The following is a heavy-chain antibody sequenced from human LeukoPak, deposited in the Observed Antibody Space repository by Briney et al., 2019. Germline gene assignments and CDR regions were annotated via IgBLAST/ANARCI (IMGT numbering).Heavy chain of an antibody. J-gene: IGHJ4*02. D-gene: IGHD1-26*01. CDR2: IYSGGST. Sequence: GGSLRLSCAASGFTVSSNYMSWVRQAPGKGLEWVSVIYSGGSTYYADSVKGRFTISRDNSKNTLYLQMNSLRAEDTAVYYCARRSGSYSEDYWGQGTLATVSS. CDR3: ARRSGSYSEDY. CDR1: GFTVSSNY. V-gene: IGHV3-53*01.